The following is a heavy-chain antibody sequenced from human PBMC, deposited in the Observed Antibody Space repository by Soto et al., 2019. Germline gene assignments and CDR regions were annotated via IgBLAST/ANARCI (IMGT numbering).Heavy chain of an antibody. CDR2: IYYSGST. V-gene: IGHV4-59*08. D-gene: IGHD2-15*01. CDR1: GGSISSYY. J-gene: IGHJ4*02. Sequence: PSETLSLTCTVSGGSISSYYWSWIRQPPGKGLEWIGYIYYSGSTNYNPSLKSRVTISVDTSKNQFSLKLSSVTAADTAVYYCARARGARYFDYWGQGNLVTVSS. CDR3: ARARGARYFDY.